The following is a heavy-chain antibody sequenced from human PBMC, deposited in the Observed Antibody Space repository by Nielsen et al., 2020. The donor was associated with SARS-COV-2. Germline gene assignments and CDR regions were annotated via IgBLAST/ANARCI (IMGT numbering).Heavy chain of an antibody. CDR2: IIPILGIA. D-gene: IGHD6-19*01. CDR1: GGTFSSYA. Sequence: SVKVSCKASGGTFSSYAISWMRQAPGQGLEWMGRIIPILGIANYAQKFQGRVTITADKSTSTAYMELSSLRSEDTAVYYCARERFSSGWYEVNYWGQGTLVTVSS. CDR3: ARERFSSGWYEVNY. V-gene: IGHV1-69*04. J-gene: IGHJ4*02.